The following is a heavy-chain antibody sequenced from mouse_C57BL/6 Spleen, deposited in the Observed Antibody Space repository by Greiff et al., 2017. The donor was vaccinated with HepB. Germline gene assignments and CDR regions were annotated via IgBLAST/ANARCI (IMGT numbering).Heavy chain of an antibody. J-gene: IGHJ2*01. CDR2: TNPTNGRT. CDR3: ARNKKRVTTDFDY. CDR1: GYTFTSYW. V-gene: IGHV1S81*02. Sequence: QVQLQQPGAELVKAGASVKMSCKASGYTFTSYWMHWVKQRLGQGLAWFAETNPTNGRTSYNEKFKSKATLTVDKSSSTAYMLLSGPTFEDSAVYDWARNKKRVTTDFDYVGQGTTLTVSA. D-gene: IGHD2-5*01.